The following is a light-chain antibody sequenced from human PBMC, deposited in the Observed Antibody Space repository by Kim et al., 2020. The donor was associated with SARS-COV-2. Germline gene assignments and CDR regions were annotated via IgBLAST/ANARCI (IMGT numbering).Light chain of an antibody. CDR1: GLRRYY. CDR3: NSRDSSGNHL. J-gene: IGLJ2*01. V-gene: IGLV3-19*01. CDR2: GKN. Sequence: VALGQTVRRTCQGDGLRRYYARWYQQKPGQAPVLGIYGKNNRPSGIPDRFSGSSSGNTASLTITGAQAEDEAEYYCNSRDSSGNHLFRGGTQLTGL.